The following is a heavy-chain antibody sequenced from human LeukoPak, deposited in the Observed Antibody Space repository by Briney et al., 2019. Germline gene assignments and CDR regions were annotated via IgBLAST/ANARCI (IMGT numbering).Heavy chain of an antibody. CDR1: GGSISSSSYY. V-gene: IGHV4-39*01. CDR3: ARQRSLLTVAWFDP. Sequence: PSETLSLTCTVSGGSISSSSYYWGWIRQPPGKGLEWIGSIYYSGSTYYNPSLKSRVTISVDTSKNQSSLKLSSVTAADTAVYYCARQRSLLTVAWFDPWGQGTLVTVSS. J-gene: IGHJ5*02. CDR2: IYYSGST. D-gene: IGHD6-19*01.